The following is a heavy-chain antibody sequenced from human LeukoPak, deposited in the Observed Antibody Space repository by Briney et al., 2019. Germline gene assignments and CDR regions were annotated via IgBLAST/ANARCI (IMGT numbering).Heavy chain of an antibody. J-gene: IGHJ4*02. D-gene: IGHD6-6*01. CDR2: IKQDGSQR. CDR3: ARRGGSSSRRSPIDY. V-gene: IGHV3-7*01. Sequence: GGSLRLSCTASGFTFSDYWMTWVRQAPGKGPEWVANIKQDGSQRYYVDSVRGRFTISRDNAKDSLFLQMNGLRAEDTAVYYCARRGGSSSRRSPIDYWGQGTLVTVSS. CDR1: GFTFSDYW.